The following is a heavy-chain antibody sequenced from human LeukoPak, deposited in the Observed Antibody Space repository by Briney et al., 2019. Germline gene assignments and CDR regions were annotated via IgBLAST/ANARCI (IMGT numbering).Heavy chain of an antibody. CDR2: INPIFGTA. V-gene: IGHV1-69*05. CDR3: ATWGKVPAAILDYYYYYMDV. D-gene: IGHD2-2*02. J-gene: IGHJ6*03. Sequence: SVKVSCKASGGTFSSYAISWVRQAPGQGLEWMGGINPIFGTANYAQKFQGRVTITTDESTSTAYMELSSLRSEDTAVYYCATWGKVPAAILDYYYYYMDVWGKGTTVTVSS. CDR1: GGTFSSYA.